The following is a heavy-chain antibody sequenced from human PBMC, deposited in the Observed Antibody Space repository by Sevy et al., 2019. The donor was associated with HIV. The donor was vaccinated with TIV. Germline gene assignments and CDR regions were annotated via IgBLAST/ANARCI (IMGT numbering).Heavy chain of an antibody. J-gene: IGHJ4*02. CDR1: GFTFSSYA. CDR2: ISGTGYST. Sequence: GGSLRLSCAASGFTFSSYAMSWVRQAPGKGLEWVSGISGTGYSTYYADSVKGRFTISRDNSKNTLYLQMNNLRAEDKAVYYCAKERGVRWGAYYFDYWGQGTLVTVSS. V-gene: IGHV3-23*01. CDR3: AKERGVRWGAYYFDY. D-gene: IGHD4-17*01.